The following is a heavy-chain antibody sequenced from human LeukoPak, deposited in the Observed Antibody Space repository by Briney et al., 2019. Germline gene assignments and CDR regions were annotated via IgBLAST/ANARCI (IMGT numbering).Heavy chain of an antibody. CDR1: GFTFSSYG. CDR3: AKDSSPEYFQH. Sequence: GRPLRLSCAASGFTFSSYGMHWVRQAPGKGLEWVAVISYDGSNKYYADSVKGRFTISRDNSKNTLYLQMNSLRAEDTAVYYCAKDSSPEYFQHWGQGTLVTVSS. CDR2: ISYDGSNK. J-gene: IGHJ1*01. V-gene: IGHV3-30*18. D-gene: IGHD6-19*01.